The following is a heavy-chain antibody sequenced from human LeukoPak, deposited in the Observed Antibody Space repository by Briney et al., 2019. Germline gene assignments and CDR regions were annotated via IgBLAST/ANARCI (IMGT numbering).Heavy chain of an antibody. V-gene: IGHV1-8*03. J-gene: IGHJ5*02. CDR3: ARMGATAEFDP. CDR1: GYTFTSYD. CDR2: MNPNSGNT. D-gene: IGHD1-26*01. Sequence: ASVRVSCKASGYTFTSYDINWVRQATGQGLEWMGWMNPNSGNTGYAQKFQGRVTITRNTSISTAYMELSSLRSEDTAVYYCARMGATAEFDPWGQGTLVTVSS.